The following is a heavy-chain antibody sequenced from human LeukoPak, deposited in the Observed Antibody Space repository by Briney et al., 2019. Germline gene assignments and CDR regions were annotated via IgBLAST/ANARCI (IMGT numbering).Heavy chain of an antibody. CDR3: ARWGTVSWYCDL. V-gene: IGHV4-61*02. CDR1: GGSISSGSYY. CDR2: IYSSGST. D-gene: IGHD1-1*01. Sequence: SQTLSLTCTVSGGSISSGSYYWSWIRQPAGKGLEWIGRIYSSGSTDYNPSLKSRVTISVDTSKNQFSLKLTSVTAADTAVYYCARWGTVSWYCDLWGRGTLVTVSS. J-gene: IGHJ2*01.